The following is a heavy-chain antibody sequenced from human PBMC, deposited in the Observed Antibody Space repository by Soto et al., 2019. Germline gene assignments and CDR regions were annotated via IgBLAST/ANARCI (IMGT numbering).Heavy chain of an antibody. CDR1: GFSFSRYG. CDR3: SKAMIGSYDSDAFDV. CDR2: ISYDESTT. V-gene: IGHV3-30*18. J-gene: IGHJ3*01. Sequence: GGSLRLSCAASGFSFSRYGIHWARQAPGKGLEWVAVISYDESTTFYADSVKGRFTISRDNSKDTLFLQMNSLRPEDTAVYYCSKAMIGSYDSDAFDVWGQGTMVTVSS. D-gene: IGHD3-22*01.